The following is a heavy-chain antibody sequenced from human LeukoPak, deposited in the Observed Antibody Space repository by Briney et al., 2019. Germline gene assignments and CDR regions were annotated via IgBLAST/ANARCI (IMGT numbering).Heavy chain of an antibody. D-gene: IGHD4-23*01. CDR1: GFTFSSYA. J-gene: IGHJ4*02. Sequence: GGSLRLSCAASGFTFSSYAMHWVRQAPGKGLEWLTFIRYDGSNKYYADSVKGRFTISRDNSKNTLYLQMNSLRPEDTAVYYCAKAAPTVVTANYFDYWGQGTLVTVSS. CDR2: IRYDGSNK. V-gene: IGHV3-30*02. CDR3: AKAAPTVVTANYFDY.